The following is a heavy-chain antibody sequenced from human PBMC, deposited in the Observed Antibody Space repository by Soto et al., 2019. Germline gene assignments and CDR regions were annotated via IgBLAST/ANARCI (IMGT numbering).Heavy chain of an antibody. J-gene: IGHJ6*02. V-gene: IGHV5-51*01. CDR3: ARLEYSYGHYYYYYGMDV. CDR1: GDSFTSYW. CDR2: IYPGDSDT. D-gene: IGHD5-18*01. Sequence: XDSLTISCKGSGDSFTSYWIGLMRQMAGKGLEWMGIIYPGDSDTRYSPSFQGQVTISADKSISTAYLQWSSLKASDTAMYYCARLEYSYGHYYYYYGMDVWGQGTTVTVSS.